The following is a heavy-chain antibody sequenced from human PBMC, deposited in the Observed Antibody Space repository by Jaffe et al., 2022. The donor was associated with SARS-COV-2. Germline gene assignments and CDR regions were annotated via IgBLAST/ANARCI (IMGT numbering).Heavy chain of an antibody. CDR3: ARGGYYDSSGYHLPRDRYFDY. D-gene: IGHD3-22*01. J-gene: IGHJ4*02. CDR1: GGSFSGYY. Sequence: QVQLQQWGAGLLKPSETLSLTCAVYGGSFSGYYWSWIRQPPGKGLEWIGEINHSGSTNYNPSLKSRVTISVDTSKNQFSLKLSSVTAADTAVYYCARGGYYDSSGYHLPRDRYFDYWGQGTLVTVSS. CDR2: INHSGST. V-gene: IGHV4-34*01.